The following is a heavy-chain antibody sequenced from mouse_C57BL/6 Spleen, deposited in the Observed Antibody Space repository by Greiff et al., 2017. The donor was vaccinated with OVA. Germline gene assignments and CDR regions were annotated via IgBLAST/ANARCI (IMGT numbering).Heavy chain of an antibody. Sequence: VQLQQSGPELVKPGASVKISCKASGYAFSSSWMNWVKQRPGKGLEWIGRIYPGDGDTNYNGKFKGKATLTADKSSSTAYMQLSSLTSEDSAVYFCASITTGVDYWGQGTTLTVSS. CDR2: IYPGDGDT. D-gene: IGHD1-1*01. CDR1: GYAFSSSW. J-gene: IGHJ2*01. V-gene: IGHV1-82*01. CDR3: ASITTGVDY.